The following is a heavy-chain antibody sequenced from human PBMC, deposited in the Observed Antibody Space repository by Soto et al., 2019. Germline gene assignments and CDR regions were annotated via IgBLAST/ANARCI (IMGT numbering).Heavy chain of an antibody. CDR1: GFNFSRFA. Sequence: RLSCAASGFNFSRFAMHWVRQAPGQGLEWVALISYEGSDKYYADSVQGRFTISRDNSKNTLYLQMNSLRAEDTAVFYCARDSQNILGFSFGMDVWGQGTTVTVSS. V-gene: IGHV3-30-3*01. J-gene: IGHJ6*02. CDR2: ISYEGSDK. CDR3: ARDSQNILGFSFGMDV. D-gene: IGHD1-26*01.